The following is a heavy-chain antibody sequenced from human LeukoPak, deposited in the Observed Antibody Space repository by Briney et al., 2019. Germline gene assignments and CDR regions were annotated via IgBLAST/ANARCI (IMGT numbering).Heavy chain of an antibody. CDR3: ARAGIVVVVAAEFDY. D-gene: IGHD2-15*01. V-gene: IGHV1-3*01. Sequence: ASAKVSCKASGYTFTSYYMHWVRQAPGQRLEWMGWINAGNGNTKYSQKFQGRVTITRDTSASTAYMELSSLRSEDTAVYYCARAGIVVVVAAEFDYWGQGTLVTVSS. CDR2: INAGNGNT. J-gene: IGHJ4*02. CDR1: GYTFTSYY.